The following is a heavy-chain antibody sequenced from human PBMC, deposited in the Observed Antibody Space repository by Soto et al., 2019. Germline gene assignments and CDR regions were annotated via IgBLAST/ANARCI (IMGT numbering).Heavy chain of an antibody. V-gene: IGHV1-8*01. CDR2: LNPNSGNT. CDR3: ARDQGITTFGVYSMYYYGVDV. J-gene: IGHJ6*02. D-gene: IGHD3-3*01. CDR1: GYIFTSYD. Sequence: GASVKVSCKASGYIFTSYDINWVRQAAGQGLEWMGWLNPNSGNTGSAQKFQGRVTMTMNTSISTAYMELSSLRSEDTAVYYCARDQGITTFGVYSMYYYGVDVWGQGTTVTVSS.